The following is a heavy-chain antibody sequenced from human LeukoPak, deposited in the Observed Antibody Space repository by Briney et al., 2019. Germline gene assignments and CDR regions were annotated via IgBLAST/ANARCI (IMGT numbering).Heavy chain of an antibody. Sequence: PGGSLRLSCASSGFTFSSYSMNRVRQAPGKGLEWISFISRTSSTIYYADSVKGRFTISRDNAKNSLYLQMNSLRDEDTAVYYCARGPQYSAVPADEGYFDCWGQGALVTVSS. D-gene: IGHD2-2*01. J-gene: IGHJ4*02. V-gene: IGHV3-48*02. CDR1: GFTFSSYS. CDR2: ISRTSSTI. CDR3: ARGPQYSAVPADEGYFDC.